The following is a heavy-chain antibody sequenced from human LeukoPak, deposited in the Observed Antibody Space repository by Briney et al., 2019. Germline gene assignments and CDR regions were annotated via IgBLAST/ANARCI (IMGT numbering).Heavy chain of an antibody. J-gene: IGHJ4*02. CDR3: ARVDTAMVIDY. CDR2: IIPILGIA. Sequence: GAAVKVSCKASGGTFSSYAISWVRQAPGQGREWMGRIIPILGIANYAQKFQGGVTITADKSTSTAYMELSSLRSEDTAVYYCARVDTAMVIDYWGQGTLVTVSS. V-gene: IGHV1-69*04. D-gene: IGHD5-18*01. CDR1: GGTFSSYA.